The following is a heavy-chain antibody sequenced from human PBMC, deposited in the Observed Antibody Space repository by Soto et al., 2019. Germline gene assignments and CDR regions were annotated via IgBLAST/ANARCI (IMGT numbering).Heavy chain of an antibody. J-gene: IGHJ5*02. D-gene: IGHD2-2*01. V-gene: IGHV1-18*01. CDR3: ARDPRMYCSSTSCPGLGWFDP. CDR2: ISAYNGNT. Sequence: QVQLVHSGSEVEKPGASVKVSCKASGYTFTSYGISWVRQAPGQGLEWKGWISAYNGNTNYAQKLQGRVTMTTDTSTSTAYMELRSLRSDDTAVYYCARDPRMYCSSTSCPGLGWFDPWGQGTLVTVSS. CDR1: GYTFTSYG.